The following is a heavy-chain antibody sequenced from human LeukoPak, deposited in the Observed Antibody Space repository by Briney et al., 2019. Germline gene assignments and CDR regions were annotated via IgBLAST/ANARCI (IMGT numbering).Heavy chain of an antibody. CDR3: ARTMVRGVPGFDY. J-gene: IGHJ4*02. Sequence: ASVKVSCKPSGYTFNNFDINWVRQATGQGLECLGWLNPDSGRTGYAPKFQGRVTMTRSTSTGTFYMELSSLRSEDTAVYYCARTMVRGVPGFDYWGRGTLVTVSS. D-gene: IGHD3-10*01. CDR1: GYTFNNFD. CDR2: LNPDSGRT. V-gene: IGHV1-8*01.